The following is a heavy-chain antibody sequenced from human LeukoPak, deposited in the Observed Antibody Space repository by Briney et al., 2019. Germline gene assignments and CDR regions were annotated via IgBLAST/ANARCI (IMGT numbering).Heavy chain of an antibody. V-gene: IGHV1-69*01. CDR2: IIPIFGTA. CDR3: AVLLVYAIQRSYYYYGMDV. D-gene: IGHD2-8*01. Sequence: SVKVSCKASGGTFSSYAISWVRQAPGQGLEWMGGIIPIFGTANYAQKFQGRVTITADESTSTAYMELSSLRSEDTAVYYCAVLLVYAIQRSYYYYGMDVWGQGTTVTVSS. J-gene: IGHJ6*02. CDR1: GGTFSSYA.